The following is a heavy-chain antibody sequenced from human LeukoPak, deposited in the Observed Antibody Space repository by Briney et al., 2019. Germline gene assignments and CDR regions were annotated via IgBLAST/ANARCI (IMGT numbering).Heavy chain of an antibody. J-gene: IGHJ4*02. Sequence: SETLSLTCAVYGGSFSGYYWSWIRQPPGKGLEWIGEINHSGSTNYNPSLKSRVTISVDTSKNQFSLKLSSVTAADTAVYYCARRRNIVLMVYAPFDYWGQGTLVTVSS. V-gene: IGHV4-34*01. CDR1: GGSFSGYY. CDR2: INHSGST. D-gene: IGHD2-8*01. CDR3: ARRRNIVLMVYAPFDY.